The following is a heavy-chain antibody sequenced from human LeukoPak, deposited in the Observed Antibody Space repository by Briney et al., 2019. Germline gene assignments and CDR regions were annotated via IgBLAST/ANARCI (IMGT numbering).Heavy chain of an antibody. Sequence: SETLSLTCTVSGGSISSYYWSWIRQPPGKGLEWIGYIYYSGSTNYNPSLKSRVTIPVDTSKNQFSLKLSSVTAADTAVYYCARHSGYDKYYFDYWGQGTLVTVSS. CDR1: GGSISSYY. V-gene: IGHV4-59*08. J-gene: IGHJ4*02. CDR2: IYYSGST. CDR3: ARHSGYDKYYFDY. D-gene: IGHD5-12*01.